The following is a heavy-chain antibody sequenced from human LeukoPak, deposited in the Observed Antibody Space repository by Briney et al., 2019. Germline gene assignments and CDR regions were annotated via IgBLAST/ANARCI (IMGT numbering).Heavy chain of an antibody. V-gene: IGHV4-59*08. CDR3: ARHGGVAASDY. J-gene: IGHJ4*02. CDR1: GGSISSYY. CDR2: IFFTGNT. Sequence: SETLSLTCTVSGGSISSYYWSWIRQPPGEALQWIGYIFFTGNTNYNPSLRSRVTISIDTSKNQFSLQLSSVTAADTAVYYCARHGGVAASDYWGQGTLVTVSS. D-gene: IGHD6-19*01.